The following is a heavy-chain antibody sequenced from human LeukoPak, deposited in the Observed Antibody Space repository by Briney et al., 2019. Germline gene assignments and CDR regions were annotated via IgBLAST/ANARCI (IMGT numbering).Heavy chain of an antibody. Sequence: SETLSLTCAVSGGSIRGYCWSWIRQPPGKGLEWIGDFYYSRSTNYNPSLKSRVSISLDMSKNQVSLKVSSVAAADTAVYYCARDKGHSNSTEIYYSYMDVWGKGTTVIVS. CDR3: ARDKGHSNSTEIYYSYMDV. J-gene: IGHJ6*03. D-gene: IGHD1-1*01. V-gene: IGHV4-59*01. CDR2: FYYSRST. CDR1: GGSIRGYC.